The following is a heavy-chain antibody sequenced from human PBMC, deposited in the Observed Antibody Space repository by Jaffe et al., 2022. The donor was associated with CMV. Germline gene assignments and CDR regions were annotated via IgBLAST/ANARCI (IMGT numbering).Heavy chain of an antibody. CDR2: ISSSGSTI. Sequence: EVQLVESGGGLVQPGGSLRLSCAASGFTFSSYEMNWVRQAPGKGLEWVSYISSSGSTIYYADSVKGRFTISRDNAKNSLYLQMNSLRAEDTAVYYCARVGRYCSSTSCYERVWYFDLWGRGTLVTVSS. J-gene: IGHJ2*01. CDR3: ARVGRYCSSTSCYERVWYFDL. D-gene: IGHD2-2*01. CDR1: GFTFSSYE. V-gene: IGHV3-48*03.